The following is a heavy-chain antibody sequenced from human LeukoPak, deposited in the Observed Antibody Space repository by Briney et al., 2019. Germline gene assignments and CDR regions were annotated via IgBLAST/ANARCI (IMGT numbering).Heavy chain of an antibody. J-gene: IGHJ4*02. CDR2: ISQRGSP. V-gene: IGHV4-34*01. CDR3: AALSGYNWNYASFDY. D-gene: IGHD1-7*01. Sequence: SETLSLTCAVHDGPFSGYYWSWIRQPPGKGLEWIGEISQRGSPNYNPSLKSRVTISINTSKKQFSVELSSVTAADTAVYYCAALSGYNWNYASFDYWGQGTLVTVSS. CDR1: DGPFSGYY.